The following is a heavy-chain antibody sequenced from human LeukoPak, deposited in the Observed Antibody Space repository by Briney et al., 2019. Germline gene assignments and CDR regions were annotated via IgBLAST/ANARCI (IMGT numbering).Heavy chain of an antibody. CDR1: GFNFSNYS. Sequence: PGGSLRLSCAASGFNFSNYSVNWVRQAPGKGLEWVSYISSSSSTIYYADSVKGRFTISRDNAKNSLYLQMNSLRAEDTAVYYCARGPLYDFWSGFTMDVWGKGTTVTVSS. V-gene: IGHV3-48*01. J-gene: IGHJ6*03. CDR2: ISSSSSTI. CDR3: ARGPLYDFWSGFTMDV. D-gene: IGHD3-3*01.